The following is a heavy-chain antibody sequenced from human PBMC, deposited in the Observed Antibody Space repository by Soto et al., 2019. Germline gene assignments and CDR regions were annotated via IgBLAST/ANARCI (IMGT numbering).Heavy chain of an antibody. D-gene: IGHD3-16*01. CDR1: GGLFSSFA. CDR2: IIPVFGTT. J-gene: IGHJ1*01. Sequence: ASVKVSCKDSGGLFSSFAISWVRQAPGQGLEWMGGIIPVFGTTNYAQKFQGRVTITADESTNTAYMELSSLTSDDTAMYYCARRGRPYVWLNEFWGHVGQVTVSS. V-gene: IGHV1-69*13. CDR3: ARRGRPYVWLNEF.